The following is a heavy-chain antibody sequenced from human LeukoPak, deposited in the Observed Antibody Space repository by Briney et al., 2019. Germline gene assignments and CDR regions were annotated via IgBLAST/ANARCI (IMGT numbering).Heavy chain of an antibody. CDR2: IRSKAYGGTT. CDR3: TRSKAYYYDSSGYSGY. CDR1: GFTFGDYA. V-gene: IGHV3-49*04. Sequence: GGSLRLSRTASGFTFGDYAMSCVRPAPGKGLEGVGFIRSKAYGGTTEYAASVKGRFTISRDDSKSIAYLQMNSLKTEDTAVYYCTRSKAYYYDSSGYSGYWGQGTLVTVSS. D-gene: IGHD3-22*01. J-gene: IGHJ4*02.